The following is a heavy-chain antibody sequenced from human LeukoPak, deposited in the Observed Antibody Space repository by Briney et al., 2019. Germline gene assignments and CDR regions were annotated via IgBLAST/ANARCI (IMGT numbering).Heavy chain of an antibody. J-gene: IGHJ4*02. CDR1: GGTFSSYA. CDR3: ARRGYDSSGFPYYFDY. D-gene: IGHD3-22*01. CDR2: IIPIFGTA. Sequence: GSSVTVSCKASGGTFSSYAISWVRQAPGQGLEWMGGIIPIFGTANYAQKFQGRVTITTDESTSTAYMELSSLRSEDTAVYYCARRGYDSSGFPYYFDYWGQGTLVTVSS. V-gene: IGHV1-69*05.